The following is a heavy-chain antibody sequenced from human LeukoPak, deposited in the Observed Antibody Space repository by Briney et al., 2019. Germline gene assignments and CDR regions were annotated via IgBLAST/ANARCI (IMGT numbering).Heavy chain of an antibody. V-gene: IGHV3-30*18. CDR2: ISYDGSNK. CDR3: AKDRSGSGRSADV. D-gene: IGHD1-26*01. CDR1: GFTFSSYG. Sequence: GGSLRLSCAASGFTFSSYGMRWVRQAPGKGLEWVAVISYDGSNKYYADSVKGRFTISRDNSKNTLYLQMNSLRAEDTAVYNCAKDRSGSGRSADVWGQGTTVTVSS. J-gene: IGHJ6*02.